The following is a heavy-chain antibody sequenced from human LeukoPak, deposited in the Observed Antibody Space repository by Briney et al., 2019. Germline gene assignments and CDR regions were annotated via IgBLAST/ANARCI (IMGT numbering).Heavy chain of an antibody. CDR1: GGSFSGYY. J-gene: IGHJ4*02. V-gene: IGHV4-34*01. CDR3: ARGIVVVPPATSFSDSFDY. D-gene: IGHD2-2*01. CDR2: INHSGST. Sequence: PSETLSLTCAVYGGSFSGYYWSWIRQPPGKGLEWIGEINHSGSTNYNPSLKSRVTISVDTSKNQFSPKLSSVTAADTAVYYCARGIVVVPPATSFSDSFDYWGQGTLVTVSS.